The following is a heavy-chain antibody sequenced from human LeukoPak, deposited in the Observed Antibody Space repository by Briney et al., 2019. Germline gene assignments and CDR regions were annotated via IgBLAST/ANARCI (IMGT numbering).Heavy chain of an antibody. V-gene: IGHV4-59*01. CDR3: ASGGYYDSSGYYIVQFDY. J-gene: IGHJ4*02. CDR1: GGSISSYY. CDR2: IYYSGST. D-gene: IGHD3-22*01. Sequence: KPSGTPSLTCTVSGGSISSYYWSWIRQPPGKGLEWIGYIYYSGSTNYNPSLKSRVTISVDTSKNQFSLKLSSVTAADTAVYYCASGGYYDSSGYYIVQFDYWGQGTLVTVSS.